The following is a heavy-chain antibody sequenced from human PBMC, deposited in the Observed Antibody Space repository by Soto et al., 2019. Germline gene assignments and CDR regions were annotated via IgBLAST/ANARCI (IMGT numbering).Heavy chain of an antibody. D-gene: IGHD6-19*01. J-gene: IGHJ3*02. Sequence: QLQLQESGSGLVKPSQTLSLTCAVSGGSISSGGYSWSWIRQPPGKGLEWIGYIYHSGSTYYTPYLTSRVTISVDRSKNQFSLKLSSVTAADTAVYYCARGAVAEPCAFDIWGQGTIVTVSS. CDR2: IYHSGST. CDR3: ARGAVAEPCAFDI. V-gene: IGHV4-30-2*01. CDR1: GGSISSGGYS.